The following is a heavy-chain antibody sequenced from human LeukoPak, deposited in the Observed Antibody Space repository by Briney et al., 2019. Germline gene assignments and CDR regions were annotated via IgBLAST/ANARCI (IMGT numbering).Heavy chain of an antibody. Sequence: SETLSLTCSVSGYSISSGYYWDWIRQPPGKGLEWIGTIYYSGSTYYNPSLKSRVNISVDTSKNKFSLKLRSVTAADTAVYYCARPVPSRLGWFDPWGQGTLVIVSS. D-gene: IGHD1-1*01. V-gene: IGHV4-38-2*02. CDR2: IYYSGST. CDR1: GYSISSGYY. J-gene: IGHJ5*02. CDR3: ARPVPSRLGWFDP.